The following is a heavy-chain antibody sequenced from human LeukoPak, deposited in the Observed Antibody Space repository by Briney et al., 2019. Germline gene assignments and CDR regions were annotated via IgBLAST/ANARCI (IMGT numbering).Heavy chain of an antibody. J-gene: IGHJ3*02. D-gene: IGHD3-22*01. CDR2: ISGSGGST. V-gene: IGHV3-23*01. CDR1: GFTFSITY. Sequence: PGGSLRLSCAASGFTFSITYMTWVRQAPGKGLEWVSAISGSGGSTYYADSVKGRFTISRDNSKNTLYLQMNSLRAEDTAVYYCAKPFDYYDSSDAFDIWGQGTMVTVSS. CDR3: AKPFDYYDSSDAFDI.